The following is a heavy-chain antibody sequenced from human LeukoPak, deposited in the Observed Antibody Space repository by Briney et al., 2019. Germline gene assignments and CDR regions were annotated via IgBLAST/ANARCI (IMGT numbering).Heavy chain of an antibody. CDR2: IYYSGYT. J-gene: IGHJ4*02. CDR3: ARAHYDSSGYYYPDY. D-gene: IGHD3-22*01. Sequence: SETLSLTCSVSGVSINGAAHYWSWIRQHPGKGLEWIGYIYYSGYTYYNPSLKSRVTISVDTSKNQFSLKLSSVTAADTAVYYCARAHYDSSGYYYPDYWAQGTLVTVSS. CDR1: GVSINGAAHY. V-gene: IGHV4-31*03.